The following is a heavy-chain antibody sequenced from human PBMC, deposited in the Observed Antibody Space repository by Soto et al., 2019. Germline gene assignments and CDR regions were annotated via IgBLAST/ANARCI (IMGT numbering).Heavy chain of an antibody. CDR1: GGSISSNSYY. V-gene: IGHV4-39*01. J-gene: IGHJ5*02. CDR3: ASYRARNWFYP. D-gene: IGHD6-6*01. CDR2: IYYSGST. Sequence: NPSDTLSLTCIVSGGSISSNSYYWSWIRQPPGKGLEWIGSIYYSGSTYYNPSLQSRVTISVDTSKNQFSLKLSSVTAADTAVFYCASYRARNWFYPWGQGTLFTVSS.